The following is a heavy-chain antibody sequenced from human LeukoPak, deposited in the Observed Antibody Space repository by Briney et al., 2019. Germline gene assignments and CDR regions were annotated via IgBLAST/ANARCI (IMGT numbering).Heavy chain of an antibody. CDR1: GGSINSGSYY. D-gene: IGHD2-15*01. J-gene: IGHJ4*02. CDR2: ISYSGST. Sequence: PSETLSLTCTVSGGSINSGSYYWGWIRQPPGMWLEWIGTISYSGSTYYNPSLKSRVTISVDTSKNQFSLKLSSVTAADTAVYYCARHFRVGYCSGGSCSQIDYWGQGTLVTVSS. CDR3: ARHFRVGYCSGGSCSQIDY. V-gene: IGHV4-39*01.